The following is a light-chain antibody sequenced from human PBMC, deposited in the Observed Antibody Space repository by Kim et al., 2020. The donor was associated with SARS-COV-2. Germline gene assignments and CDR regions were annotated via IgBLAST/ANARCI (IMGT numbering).Light chain of an antibody. V-gene: IGLV1-44*01. CDR1: TSNIETNT. CDR3: AAWEDSPDGYVV. CDR2: TNN. Sequence: RVSISCSGGTSNIETNTVNWYQQLPGAAPKLLIHTNNQRPSGVPDRFSGSRFGTSASLTISGLQSEDEADYFCAAWEDSPDGYVVFGGGTKLTVL. J-gene: IGLJ2*01.